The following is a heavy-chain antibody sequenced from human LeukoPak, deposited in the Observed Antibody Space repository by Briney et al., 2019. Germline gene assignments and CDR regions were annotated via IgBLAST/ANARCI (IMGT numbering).Heavy chain of an antibody. V-gene: IGHV3-30-3*01. CDR2: ISSDGSNK. CDR1: GFTLSSYA. Sequence: GGSLRLSCAASGFTLSSYAMHWVRQAPGKGLEWVAVISSDGSNKYYADSVKGRFTISRDNSKNTLYLQMNSLRAEDTSVYYCAREDGSGRLPDYWGQGTLVPVS. J-gene: IGHJ4*02. CDR3: AREDGSGRLPDY. D-gene: IGHD1-26*01.